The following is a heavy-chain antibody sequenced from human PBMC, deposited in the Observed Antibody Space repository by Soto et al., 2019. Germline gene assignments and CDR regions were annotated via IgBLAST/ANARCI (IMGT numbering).Heavy chain of an antibody. D-gene: IGHD3-22*01. CDR2: INAGNGNT. Sequence: ASVKVSCKASGYTFTSYAMHWVRQAPGQRLEWMGWINAGNGNTKYSQKFQGRVTITRDTSASTAYMELSSLRSEDTAVYYCAIITMIVVVTYYYYYYGMDVWGQGTTVTVSS. J-gene: IGHJ6*02. V-gene: IGHV1-3*01. CDR3: AIITMIVVVTYYYYYYGMDV. CDR1: GYTFTSYA.